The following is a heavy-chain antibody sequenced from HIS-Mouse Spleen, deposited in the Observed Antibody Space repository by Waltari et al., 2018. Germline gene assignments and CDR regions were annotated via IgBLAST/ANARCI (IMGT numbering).Heavy chain of an antibody. V-gene: IGHV4-39*07. J-gene: IGHJ3*02. Sequence: QLQLQESGPGLVKPSETLSLTCPVSGGPLSRSSYYWGWIRQPPGKGLEGIGSIYYSGSTYYNPSLKSRVTISVDTSKNQFSLKLSSVTDADTAVYYCARDQAGRVDDAFDIWGQGTMVTVSS. CDR1: GGPLSRSSYY. CDR2: IYYSGST. CDR3: ARDQAGRVDDAFDI. D-gene: IGHD6-19*01.